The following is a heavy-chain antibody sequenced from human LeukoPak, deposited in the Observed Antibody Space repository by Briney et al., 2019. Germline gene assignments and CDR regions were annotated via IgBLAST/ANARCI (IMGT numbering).Heavy chain of an antibody. CDR1: GYTFTGHY. J-gene: IGHJ4*02. CDR2: INPNSGGT. Sequence: ASVKVSCKASGYTFTGHYMHWVRQAPGQGLEWMGWINPNSGGTNYAQKFQGRVTMTRDTSISTAYMELSRLRSDDTAVYYCARETSRDSSWQFDYWGQGTLVTVSS. D-gene: IGHD6-13*01. V-gene: IGHV1-2*02. CDR3: ARETSRDSSWQFDY.